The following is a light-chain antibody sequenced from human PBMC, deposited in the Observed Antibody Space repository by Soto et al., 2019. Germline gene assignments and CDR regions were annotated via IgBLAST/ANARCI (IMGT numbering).Light chain of an antibody. CDR3: QQSYNTPRT. J-gene: IGKJ1*01. CDR2: AAS. CDR1: QSIMSH. Sequence: DIQMTQSPSSLSASVGYRVTITCRASQSIMSHLNWYQHKSGKAPKLLIYAASSLHSGVPSRFSGSGSGTDFTLTISSLQAEDFATYYCQQSYNTPRTFGQGTKVDIK. V-gene: IGKV1-39*01.